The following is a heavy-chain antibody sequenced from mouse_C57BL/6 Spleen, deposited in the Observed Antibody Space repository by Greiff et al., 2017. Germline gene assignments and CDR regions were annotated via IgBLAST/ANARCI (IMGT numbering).Heavy chain of an antibody. D-gene: IGHD2-4*01. J-gene: IGHJ2*01. Sequence: VQLQQSGAELARPGASVKLSCKASGYTFTSYGISWVKQRTGQGLAWIGEFYPRSGNTYYNEKFKGKATLTADKSSSTAYMELRSLTSEDSAVYFCARYDYDEGVNYWGQGTTLTVSS. CDR2: FYPRSGNT. CDR3: ARYDYDEGVNY. CDR1: GYTFTSYG. V-gene: IGHV1-81*01.